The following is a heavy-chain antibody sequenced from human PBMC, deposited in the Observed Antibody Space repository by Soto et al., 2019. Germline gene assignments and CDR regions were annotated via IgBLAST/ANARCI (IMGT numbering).Heavy chain of an antibody. V-gene: IGHV3-23*01. CDR2: ISGSGGST. CDR1: GFTFSTFA. Sequence: EVQLLESGGGLVQPGGSLRLSCAASGFTFSTFAMSWVRQAPGKGLEWVSAISGSGGSTYYADSVKGRFTISRDNSTNTLFLQMNSLRAEDTAVYYCAKPPEDIAATGRTLYYYYGLDVWGQGTTVTVSS. J-gene: IGHJ6*02. CDR3: AKPPEDIAATGRTLYYYYGLDV. D-gene: IGHD6-13*01.